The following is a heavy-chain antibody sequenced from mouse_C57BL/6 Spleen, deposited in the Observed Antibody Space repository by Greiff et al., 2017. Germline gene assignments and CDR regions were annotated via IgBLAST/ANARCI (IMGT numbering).Heavy chain of an antibody. V-gene: IGHV1-18*01. CDR3: ARFYDGNYDAMDY. CDR1: GYTFTDYN. J-gene: IGHJ4*01. CDR2: INPNNGGT. D-gene: IGHD2-1*01. Sequence: EVKLVESGPELVKPGASVKIPCKASGYTFTDYNMDWVKQSHGKSLEWIGDINPNNGGTIYNQKFKGKATLTVDKSSSTAYMELRSLTSEDTAVYYCARFYDGNYDAMDYWGQGTSVTVSA.